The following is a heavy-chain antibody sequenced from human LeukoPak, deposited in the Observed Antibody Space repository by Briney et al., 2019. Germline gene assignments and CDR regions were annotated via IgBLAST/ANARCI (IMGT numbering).Heavy chain of an antibody. CDR2: ISSGSTTI. CDR1: GFTFSTYS. V-gene: IGHV3-48*02. CDR3: ARGLAGRFDY. Sequence: KAGGSLRLSCEASGFTFSTYSMNWVRQAPGKGLEWVSFISSGSTTIYYADSVKGRFTISRDNAKNSLYLQMNSLRDEDTAVYYCARGLAGRFDYWGQGTLVTVS. J-gene: IGHJ4*02. D-gene: IGHD2-15*01.